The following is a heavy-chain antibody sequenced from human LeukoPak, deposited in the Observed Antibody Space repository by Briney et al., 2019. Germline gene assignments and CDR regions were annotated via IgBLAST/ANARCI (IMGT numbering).Heavy chain of an antibody. V-gene: IGHV3-15*01. D-gene: IGHD3-3*01. CDR2: IKSKTDGGTT. J-gene: IGHJ4*02. CDR1: GFTFSNAW. CDR3: TTFLAVNPFDY. Sequence: GGSLRLSCAASGFTFSNAWMSWVRQAPGKGLELVGRIKSKTDGGTTDYAAPVKGRFTISRDDSKNTLYLQMNSLKTEDTAVYYCTTFLAVNPFDYWGQGTLVTVSS.